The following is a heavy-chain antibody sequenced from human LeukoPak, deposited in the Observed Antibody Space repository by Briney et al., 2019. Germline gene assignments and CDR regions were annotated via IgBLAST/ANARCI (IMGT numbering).Heavy chain of an antibody. CDR1: GFTFSDYY. Sequence: GGSPRLSCAASGFTFSDYYMSWIRQAPGKGLEWVSYISSSGSTIYYADSVKGRFTISRDNSKNTLYLQMNSLRAEDTAVYYCAKYLTANPGYGSGGLGMDVWGQGTTVTVSS. J-gene: IGHJ6*02. D-gene: IGHD3-10*01. CDR2: ISSSGSTI. CDR3: AKYLTANPGYGSGGLGMDV. V-gene: IGHV3-11*01.